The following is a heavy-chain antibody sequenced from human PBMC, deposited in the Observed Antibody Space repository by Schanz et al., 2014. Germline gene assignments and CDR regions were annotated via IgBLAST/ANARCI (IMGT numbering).Heavy chain of an antibody. V-gene: IGHV4-31*03. CDR2: ISYSGVT. J-gene: IGHJ2*01. D-gene: IGHD1-1*01. CDR1: GDSISSGGYY. CDR3: ARDTTWRLDL. Sequence: QVQLQESGPGLVKPSQTLSLTCTVSGDSISSGGYYWSWIRQHPGKGLEWIGYISYSGVTYYNPSLKSRVTISMHTSKNHFSRTLTSLTAADTAVYYCARDTTWRLDLWGRGTLVTVSS.